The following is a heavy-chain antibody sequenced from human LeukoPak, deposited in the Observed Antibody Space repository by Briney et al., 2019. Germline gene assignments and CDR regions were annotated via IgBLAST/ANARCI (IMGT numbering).Heavy chain of an antibody. CDR2: ISSSSSTI. D-gene: IGHD6-19*01. CDR3: ARDLYSSGWYGGDY. CDR1: GFTFSSYS. J-gene: IGHJ4*02. V-gene: IGHV3-48*01. Sequence: PGGSLRLSCAASGFTFSSYSMNWVRQAPGKGLEWVSYISSSSSTIYYADSVKGRFTISRDNAKNSLYLQMNSLRAEDTAVYYCARDLYSSGWYGGDYWGQGTLVTVSS.